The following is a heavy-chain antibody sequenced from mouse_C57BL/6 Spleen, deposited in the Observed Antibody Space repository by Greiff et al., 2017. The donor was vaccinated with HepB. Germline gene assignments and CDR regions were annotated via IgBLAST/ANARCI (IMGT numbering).Heavy chain of an antibody. D-gene: IGHD1-1*01. CDR3: ARSGGSIDMDY. Sequence: LQESGAELVKPGASVKISCKASGYAFSSYWMNWVKQRPGKGLEWIGQIYPGDGDTNYNGKFKGKATLTADKSSSTAYMQLSSLTSEDSAVYFCARSGGSIDMDYWGQGTSVTVSS. V-gene: IGHV1-80*01. CDR2: IYPGDGDT. CDR1: GYAFSSYW. J-gene: IGHJ4*01.